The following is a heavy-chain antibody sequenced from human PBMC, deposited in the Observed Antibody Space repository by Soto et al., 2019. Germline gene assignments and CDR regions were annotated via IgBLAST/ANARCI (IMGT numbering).Heavy chain of an antibody. Sequence: ASVKVSCTASGYTFSRYYMQWVRQAPGQGLEWMGIINLGGGSTFVAQKFQGRVTMTRDTPTSTVFMELSSLRSDDTAVYYCASGLGDCSTTSCYFGYSDYWGQGILVTVSS. CDR3: ASGLGDCSTTSCYFGYSDY. J-gene: IGHJ4*02. CDR2: INLGGGST. CDR1: GYTFSRYY. D-gene: IGHD2-2*01. V-gene: IGHV1-46*03.